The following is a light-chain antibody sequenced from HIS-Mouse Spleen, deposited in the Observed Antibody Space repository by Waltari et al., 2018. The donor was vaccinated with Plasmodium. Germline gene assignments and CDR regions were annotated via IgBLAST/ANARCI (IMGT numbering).Light chain of an antibody. J-gene: IGKJ2*01. CDR2: AAS. CDR3: QQLNSYPYT. V-gene: IGKV1-39*01. Sequence: DIQMTQSPSSLSASVGDRVNITCRASQSISSYLNWYQQKPGKAPKLLIYAASSLQSGVPSRFSGSGSGTDFTLTISSLQPEDFATYYCQQLNSYPYTFGQGTKLEIK. CDR1: QSISSY.